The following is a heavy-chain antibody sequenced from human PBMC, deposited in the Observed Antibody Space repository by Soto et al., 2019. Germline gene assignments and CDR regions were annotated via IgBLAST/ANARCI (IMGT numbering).Heavy chain of an antibody. CDR3: ARAVTLYYYYYYMDV. Sequence: QVQLVQSGAEVKKPGASVKVSCKASGYTFTSYDINWVRQATGQGLEWMGWMNPNSGNTGYAQKFQGRVNMTRNTSISTAYMELSSLRSEDTAVYYCARAVTLYYYYYYMDVWGKGTTVTVSS. CDR2: MNPNSGNT. J-gene: IGHJ6*03. D-gene: IGHD4-4*01. V-gene: IGHV1-8*01. CDR1: GYTFTSYD.